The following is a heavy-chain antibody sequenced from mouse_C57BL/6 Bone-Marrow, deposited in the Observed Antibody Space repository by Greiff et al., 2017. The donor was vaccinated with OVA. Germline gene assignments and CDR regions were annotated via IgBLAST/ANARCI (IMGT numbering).Heavy chain of an antibody. Sequence: VQLQQPGAELVKPGASVKMSCKASGYTFTSYWITWVKQRPGPGLEWIGDIYPGRGSTNYNEKFKSKATLTVDTSSSTAYMQLSSLTSEDSAVYYCARYLYYYCSSGYAMDYWGQGTSVTVSS. V-gene: IGHV1-55*01. D-gene: IGHD1-1*01. CDR1: GYTFTSYW. CDR3: ARYLYYYCSSGYAMDY. J-gene: IGHJ4*01. CDR2: IYPGRGST.